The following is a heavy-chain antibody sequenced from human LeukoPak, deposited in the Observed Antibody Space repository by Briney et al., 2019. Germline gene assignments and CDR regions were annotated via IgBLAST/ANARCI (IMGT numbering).Heavy chain of an antibody. CDR2: ISGSGGNT. D-gene: IGHD3-9*01. Sequence: GGSLRLSCAASGFTFGSYAMSWVRQAPGKGLEWVSVISGSGGNTYYADSVKGRFTISRDNSKNTLYLQMNSLRAEDTAVYYCARGYYDIFALDYWGQGTLVTVSS. V-gene: IGHV3-23*01. CDR1: GFTFGSYA. CDR3: ARGYYDIFALDY. J-gene: IGHJ4*02.